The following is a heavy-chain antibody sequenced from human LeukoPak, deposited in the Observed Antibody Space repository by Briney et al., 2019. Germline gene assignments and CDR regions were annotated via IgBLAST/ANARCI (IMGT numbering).Heavy chain of an antibody. V-gene: IGHV4-34*01. CDR1: GGSFSGYY. D-gene: IGHD6-13*01. CDR2: INHSGST. CDR3: ARSYSSSWSRFDP. J-gene: IGHJ5*02. Sequence: PSETLSLTCAVYGGSFSGYYWSWIRQPPGKGLEWIGEINHSGSTNYNPSLKSRVTISVDTSKNQFSLKLSSVAAADTAVYYCARSYSSSWSRFDPWGQGTLVTVSS.